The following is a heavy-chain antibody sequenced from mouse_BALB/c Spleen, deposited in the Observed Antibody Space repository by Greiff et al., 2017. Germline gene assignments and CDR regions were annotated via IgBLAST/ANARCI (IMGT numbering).Heavy chain of an antibody. CDR3: TRSGYGAWFAY. D-gene: IGHD3-1*01. CDR1: GYTFTSYY. J-gene: IGHJ3*01. CDR2: INPSNGGT. V-gene: IGHV1S81*02. Sequence: VQLQQSGAELVKPGASVKLSCKASGYTFTSYYMYWVKQRPGQGLEWIGEINPSNGGTNFNEKFKSKATLTVDKSSSTAYMQLSSLTSEDSAVYYCTRSGYGAWFAYWGQGTLVTVSA.